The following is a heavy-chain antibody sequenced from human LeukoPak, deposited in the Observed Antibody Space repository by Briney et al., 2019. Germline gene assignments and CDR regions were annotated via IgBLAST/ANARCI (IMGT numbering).Heavy chain of an antibody. CDR2: ISSNGGST. Sequence: GGSLRLSCAASGFTFSSYSMNWVRQAPGKGLEYVSAISSNGGSTYYANSVKGRFTISRDNSKNTLYLQMGSLRAEDMAVYFCARSEEYQLLYGSNYYYYMDVWGKGTTVTVSS. CDR1: GFTFSSYS. D-gene: IGHD2-2*02. J-gene: IGHJ6*03. CDR3: ARSEEYQLLYGSNYYYYMDV. V-gene: IGHV3-64*01.